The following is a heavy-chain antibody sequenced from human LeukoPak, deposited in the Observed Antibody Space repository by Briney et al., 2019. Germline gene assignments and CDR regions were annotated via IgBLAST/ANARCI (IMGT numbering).Heavy chain of an antibody. V-gene: IGHV3-23*01. Sequence: GGSLRLSCAPSGFTFSSYAMRWIRQAPGKGLEWVSAISGSGGSTYYADSVKGRFTISRDNSKNTLYLQMNSLRAEDTAVYYCAKESRGYCSSTSCPKPIDYWGQGTLVTVSS. CDR2: ISGSGGST. J-gene: IGHJ4*02. CDR1: GFTFSSYA. CDR3: AKESRGYCSSTSCPKPIDY. D-gene: IGHD2-2*01.